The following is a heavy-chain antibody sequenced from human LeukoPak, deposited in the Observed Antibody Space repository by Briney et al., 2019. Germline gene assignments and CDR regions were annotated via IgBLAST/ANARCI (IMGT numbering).Heavy chain of an antibody. V-gene: IGHV3-15*05. J-gene: IGHJ4*01. D-gene: IGHD2-21*02. CDR1: GFDFSDAW. CDR2: IKRKTHGGTT. CDR3: TTEVVVTSYFDF. Sequence: GGSLRLSCATSGFDFSDAWMSWVRRAPGKGLEWVGRIKRKTHGGTTQYGAPVEGRFAISRDDSKNTLYLQMNSLTTEDTGVYFCTTEVVVTSYFDFWGHGALVTVSS.